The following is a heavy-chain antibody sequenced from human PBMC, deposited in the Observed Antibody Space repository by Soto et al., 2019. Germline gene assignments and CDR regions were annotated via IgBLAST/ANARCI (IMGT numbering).Heavy chain of an antibody. Sequence: QVQLVESGGGLVKPGGSLRLSCAASGFTFSDYYMSWIRQAPGKGLEWVSYISSSSSYTNYAVSVKGRFTISRDNAKNSLYLQMNSLRAEDTAVYYCARDRISAYGSGSNCFDPWGQGTLVTVSS. CDR1: GFTFSDYY. J-gene: IGHJ5*02. CDR2: ISSSSSYT. D-gene: IGHD3-10*01. CDR3: ARDRISAYGSGSNCFDP. V-gene: IGHV3-11*06.